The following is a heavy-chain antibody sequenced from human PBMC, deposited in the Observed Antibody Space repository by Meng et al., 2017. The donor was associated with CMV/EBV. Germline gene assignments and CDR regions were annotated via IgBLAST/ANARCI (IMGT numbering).Heavy chain of an antibody. D-gene: IGHD3-3*01. Sequence: TFSSYAMSGVRQAPGKGLEWVSAISGSGGSTYYADSVKGRFTISRDNSKNTLYLQMNSLRAEDTAVYYCAKVEYDFWSGYYSWYFDLWGRGTLVTVSS. CDR1: TFSSYA. CDR3: AKVEYDFWSGYYSWYFDL. J-gene: IGHJ2*01. V-gene: IGHV3-23*01. CDR2: ISGSGGST.